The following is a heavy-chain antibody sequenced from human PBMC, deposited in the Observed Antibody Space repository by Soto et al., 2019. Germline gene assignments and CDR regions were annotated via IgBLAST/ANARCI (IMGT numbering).Heavy chain of an antibody. V-gene: IGHV3-30-3*01. CDR3: ARDKRDLRFLEWSYYFDY. J-gene: IGHJ4*02. CDR2: ISYDGSNK. Sequence: GGSLRLSCAASGFTFSSCAMHWVRQAPGKGLEWVALISYDGSNKYYADSVKGRFTISRDNSKNTLYLQMNSLIAEDTAVFYCARDKRDLRFLEWSYYFDYWGQGTLVTVSS. D-gene: IGHD3-3*01. CDR1: GFTFSSCA.